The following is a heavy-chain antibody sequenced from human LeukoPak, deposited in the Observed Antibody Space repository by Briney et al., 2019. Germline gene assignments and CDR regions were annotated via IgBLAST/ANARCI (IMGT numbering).Heavy chain of an antibody. CDR2: INHSGST. Sequence: GSLRLSCAASGFTFSNAWMSWVRQPPGKGLEWIGEINHSGSTNYNPSLKSRVTISVDTSKNQFSLKLSSVTAADTAVYYCASGETTVTTFGTTYFDYWGQGTLVTVSS. CDR1: GFTFSNAW. V-gene: IGHV4-34*01. CDR3: ASGETTVTTFGTTYFDY. D-gene: IGHD4-4*01. J-gene: IGHJ4*02.